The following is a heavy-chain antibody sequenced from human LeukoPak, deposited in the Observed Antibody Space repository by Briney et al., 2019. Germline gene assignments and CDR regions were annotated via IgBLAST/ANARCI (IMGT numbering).Heavy chain of an antibody. CDR2: ISTSSVCT. CDR1: GFTFSSYS. V-gene: IGHV3-21*01. CDR3: ARDSNYNYWSGSGY. Sequence: GGSLRLSCAASGFTFSSYSMNWVRQAPGKGLEWVSSISTSSVCTYYTDSVKGRFSISRDNAKNSLFLQMNSLRAEDTAVYYCARDSNYNYWSGSGYWGQGTLVTVSS. D-gene: IGHD3-3*01. J-gene: IGHJ4*02.